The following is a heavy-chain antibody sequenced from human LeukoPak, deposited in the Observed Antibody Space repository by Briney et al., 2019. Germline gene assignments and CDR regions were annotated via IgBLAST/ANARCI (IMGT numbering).Heavy chain of an antibody. CDR2: IKNDGRTT. Sequence: GGSLRLSCAASGMTFSHRWMHWVRQAPGKGLVWVSLIKNDGRTTIYADSVKGRFTISRDNAKNSLYLQMNSLRAEDTAVYYCARVALLANDYWGQGTLVTVSS. V-gene: IGHV3-74*01. D-gene: IGHD2-21*01. CDR3: ARVALLANDY. CDR1: GMTFSHRW. J-gene: IGHJ4*02.